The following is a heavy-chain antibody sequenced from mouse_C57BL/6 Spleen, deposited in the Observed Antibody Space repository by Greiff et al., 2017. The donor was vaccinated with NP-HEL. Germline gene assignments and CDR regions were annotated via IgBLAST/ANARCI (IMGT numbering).Heavy chain of an antibody. D-gene: IGHD1-1*01. CDR1: GYTFTSYW. Sequence: QVQLQQPGAELVKPGASVKLSCKASGYTFTSYWMHWVKQRPGQGLEWIGMIHPNSGSTNYNEKFKSKATLTVDKSSSTAYMQLSSLTSEDSAVYYCARSNYYGSDYCDYWGQGTTLTVSS. CDR3: ARSNYYGSDYCDY. J-gene: IGHJ2*01. V-gene: IGHV1-64*01. CDR2: IHPNSGST.